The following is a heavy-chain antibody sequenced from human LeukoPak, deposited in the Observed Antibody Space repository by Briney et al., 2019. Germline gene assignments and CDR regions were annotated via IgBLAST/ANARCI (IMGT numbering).Heavy chain of an antibody. Sequence: SETLSLTCAVYGGSFSGYYWSWIRQPPGKGLEWIGEINHSGSTNYNPSLKSRVTISVDTSKNQFSLKLSSVTAADTAVYYCARRNQGYYYGSGTPRYAFDIWGQGTMVTVSS. CDR2: INHSGST. D-gene: IGHD3-10*01. J-gene: IGHJ3*02. CDR3: ARRNQGYYYGSGTPRYAFDI. CDR1: GGSFSGYY. V-gene: IGHV4-34*01.